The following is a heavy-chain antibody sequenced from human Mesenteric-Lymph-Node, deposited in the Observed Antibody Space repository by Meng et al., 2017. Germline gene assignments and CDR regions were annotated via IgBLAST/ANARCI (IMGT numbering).Heavy chain of an antibody. Sequence: SETLSLTCAVYGGSFSGYYWSWIRQPPGKGLEWIGEINHSGGTNYNPSLKSRVTISVDTSKNQFSLKLSSVTAADTAVYYCARVGYYDSSGYRRYYYYYGMDVWGQGTTVTVSS. V-gene: IGHV4-34*01. J-gene: IGHJ6*02. CDR3: ARVGYYDSSGYRRYYYYYGMDV. CDR2: INHSGGT. D-gene: IGHD3-22*01. CDR1: GGSFSGYY.